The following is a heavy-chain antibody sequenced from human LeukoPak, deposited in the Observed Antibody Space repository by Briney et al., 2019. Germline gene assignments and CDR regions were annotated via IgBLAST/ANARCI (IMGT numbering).Heavy chain of an antibody. V-gene: IGHV3-21*01. Sequence: PGGSLRLSCAASGFTFKTYSMTWVRQAPGKGLEWVSCISITGSYIYYADSVKGRFTISRDNAKNSLYLQMNSLRAEDTAVYYCARDLGYSSGPNYWGQGTRVTVSS. CDR3: ARDLGYSSGPNY. CDR2: ISITGSYI. J-gene: IGHJ4*02. CDR1: GFTFKTYS. D-gene: IGHD6-19*01.